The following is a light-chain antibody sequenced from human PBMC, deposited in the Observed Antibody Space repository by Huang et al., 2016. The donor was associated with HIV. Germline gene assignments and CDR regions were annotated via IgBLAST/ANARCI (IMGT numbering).Light chain of an antibody. CDR3: QQYLSSPLT. V-gene: IGKV3-20*01. J-gene: IGKJ4*01. CDR2: GAS. CDR1: QNITDNF. Sequence: DIVLTQSPGILSLSPGERAALSCRSSQNITDNFLAWYQQKSGQAPRLLIYGASSRASGIPDRFSGSGSGTDFTLTISRLEPQDSAVYYCQQYLSSPLTFGGGTNVEIK.